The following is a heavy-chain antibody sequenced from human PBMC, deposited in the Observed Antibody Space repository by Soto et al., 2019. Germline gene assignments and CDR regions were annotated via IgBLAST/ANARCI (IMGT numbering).Heavy chain of an antibody. CDR2: IIPIFGTA. D-gene: IGHD3-9*01. Sequence: ASVKVSCKASGGTFSSYAISWVRQAPGQGLEWMGGIIPIFGTANYAQKFQGRVTITADESTSTAYMELSSLRSEDTAVYYCARTSREDDMLTGYWTEYYFDYWGQGTLVTVSS. J-gene: IGHJ4*02. CDR3: ARTSREDDMLTGYWTEYYFDY. V-gene: IGHV1-69*13. CDR1: GGTFSSYA.